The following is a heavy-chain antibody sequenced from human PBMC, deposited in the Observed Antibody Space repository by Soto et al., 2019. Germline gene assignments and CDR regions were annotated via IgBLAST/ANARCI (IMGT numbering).Heavy chain of an antibody. CDR1: GGSISSYY. CDR3: ARSRRRSSWFDP. V-gene: IGHV4-59*01. J-gene: IGHJ5*02. CDR2: IYYSGST. D-gene: IGHD6-13*01. Sequence: PSETLSLTCTVSGGSISSYYWSWIRQPPGKGLEWIGYIYYSGSTNYNPSLKSRVTISVDTSKNQFSLKLSSVTAADTAVYYCARSRRRSSWFDPWGQGTMVTVSS.